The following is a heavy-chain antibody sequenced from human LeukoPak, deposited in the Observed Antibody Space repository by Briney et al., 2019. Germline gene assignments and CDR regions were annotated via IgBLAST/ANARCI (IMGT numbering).Heavy chain of an antibody. D-gene: IGHD6-13*01. J-gene: IGHJ4*02. V-gene: IGHV4-4*07. CDR1: GVSISAYY. CDR2: IYPGESIYASENT. Sequence: SETLSLTCSVSGVSISAYYWSWIRQPAGKGLEWIGRIYPGESIYASENTNYNPSLKSRVSMSGDTSKNQVSLKLRSVTAADTAVYYCARGYSRAYYFDYWGQGTLVTVSS. CDR3: ARGYSRAYYFDY.